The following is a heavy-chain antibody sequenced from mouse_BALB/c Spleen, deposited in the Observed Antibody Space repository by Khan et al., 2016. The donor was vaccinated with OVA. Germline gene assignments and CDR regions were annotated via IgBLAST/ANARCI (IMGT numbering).Heavy chain of an antibody. J-gene: IGHJ3*01. V-gene: IGHV5-9-3*01. CDR2: ISSYGDYT. CDR1: GFTFTTYA. CDR3: ARSPDGNFAY. Sequence: EVQLVESGGGLVKPGGSLKLSCAASGFTFTTYAMSWVRQTPEKRLEWVATISSYGDYTYYPDNVTGRFTISRDNAKNTLYLKMSSLRSEDTAMYYCARSPDGNFAYWGQGTLVTVSA. D-gene: IGHD2-1*01.